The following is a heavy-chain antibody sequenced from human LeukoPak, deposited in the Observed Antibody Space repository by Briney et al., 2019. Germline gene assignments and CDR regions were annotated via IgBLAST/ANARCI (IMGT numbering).Heavy chain of an antibody. J-gene: IGHJ4*02. CDR3: GRRDYYNSSGYYLVGYFEY. CDR2: INHSGST. V-gene: IGHV4-34*01. Sequence: SEPLSLTCGVCGGFFSGWYRRGLRKPPGKGQEWGGEINHSGSTNYNPSLKGRVTISVDKSKNQFYLKLSYVKASDTALDYCGRRDYYNSSGYYLVGYFEYWGQGTRVTVSS. CDR1: GGFFSGWY. D-gene: IGHD3-22*01.